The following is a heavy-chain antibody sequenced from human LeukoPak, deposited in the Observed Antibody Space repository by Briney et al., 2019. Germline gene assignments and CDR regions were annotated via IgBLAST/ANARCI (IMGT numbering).Heavy chain of an antibody. V-gene: IGHV3-23*01. CDR3: AAGGGNTFNP. J-gene: IGHJ5*02. D-gene: IGHD1/OR15-1a*01. Sequence: GGSLRLSCAASGSTFSSQALSWVRQAPGKGLEWVSSFTGSDGNIHYADSVKGRFTLSRDSSKETMYLQMISLRADDTATYYCAAGGGNTFNPWGQGIVVAVSS. CDR2: FTGSDGNI. CDR1: GSTFSSQA.